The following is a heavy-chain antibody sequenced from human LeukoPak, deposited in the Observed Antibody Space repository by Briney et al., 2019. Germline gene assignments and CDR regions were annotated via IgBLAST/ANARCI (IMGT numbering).Heavy chain of an antibody. D-gene: IGHD6-19*01. J-gene: IGHJ4*02. CDR1: GYTFTSYD. CDR2: MNPNSGNT. CDR3: ARLYSSGWHRDD. V-gene: IGHV1-8*03. Sequence: ASVKVSCKASGYTFTSYDINWVRQATGQGLEWMGWMNPNSGNTGYAQKFQGRVTITRNTSISTAYMELSSLRSEDTAVYYCARLYSSGWHRDDWGQGALVTVSS.